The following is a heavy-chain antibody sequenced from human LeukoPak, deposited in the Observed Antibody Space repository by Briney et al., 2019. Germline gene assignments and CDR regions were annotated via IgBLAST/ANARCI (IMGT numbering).Heavy chain of an antibody. V-gene: IGHV3-53*01. CDR3: ASPYSSGWYDFDY. Sequence: GGSLRLSCAASGFTFSSNYMSWVRQAPGKGLEWVSVIYSGGSTYYADSVKGRFTISRDNSKNTLYLQMNSLRAEDTAVYYCASPYSSGWYDFDYWGQGTLVTVSS. J-gene: IGHJ4*02. D-gene: IGHD6-19*01. CDR1: GFTFSSNY. CDR2: IYSGGST.